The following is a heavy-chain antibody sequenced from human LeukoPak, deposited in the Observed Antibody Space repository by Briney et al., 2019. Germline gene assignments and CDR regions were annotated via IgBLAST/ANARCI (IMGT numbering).Heavy chain of an antibody. CDR1: GGSISSYY. Sequence: RASETLSLTCTVSGGSISSYYWSWIRQPPGKGLEWIGYVYYSGTVNYNPSLKSRVTISVDTSKKQFSLKLSSVTAADTAVYYCARDLSYVLTKYGMDVWGHGTTVSVSS. CDR3: ARDLSYVLTKYGMDV. V-gene: IGHV4-59*01. CDR2: VYYSGTV. D-gene: IGHD3-16*01. J-gene: IGHJ6*02.